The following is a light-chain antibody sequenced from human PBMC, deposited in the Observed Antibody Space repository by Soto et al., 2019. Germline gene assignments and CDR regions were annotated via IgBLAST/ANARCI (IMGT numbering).Light chain of an antibody. Sequence: EIVLTQSPATLSLSPGERATLSCRASQSVNSNYLAWYQQKPGQGPRLLMYGASSRATGIPDRFSGSGSGTDFTLTISRLEPEDFAVYYCQQYDNSPLTFGQGTQVEIK. J-gene: IGKJ1*01. CDR3: QQYDNSPLT. V-gene: IGKV3-20*01. CDR2: GAS. CDR1: QSVNSNY.